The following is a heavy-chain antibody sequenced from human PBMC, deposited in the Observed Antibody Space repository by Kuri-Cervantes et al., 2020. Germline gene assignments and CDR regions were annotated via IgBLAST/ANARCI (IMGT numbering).Heavy chain of an antibody. CDR1: GGSISSGGYS. CDR3: ARGRNPDILTGFH. J-gene: IGHJ4*02. D-gene: IGHD3-9*01. Sequence: SETLSLTCAVSGGSISSGGYSWSWIRQPPGKGLEWIGYIYHSGSTYYNSSLKSRVTISVDTSKNQFSLKLTSVIAADTAVYYCARGRNPDILTGFHWGQGTLVTVSS. CDR2: IYHSGST. V-gene: IGHV4-30-2*01.